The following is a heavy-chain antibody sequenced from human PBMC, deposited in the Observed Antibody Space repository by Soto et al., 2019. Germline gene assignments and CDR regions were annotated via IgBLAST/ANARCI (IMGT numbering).Heavy chain of an antibody. V-gene: IGHV4-31*03. J-gene: IGHJ4*02. Sequence: SETLSLTCTVSGDSISSSYNYWGWVRHLPGKGLEWIGYIYKSGSAYYSPSLRGRVSMSVDTSKNQFSLRLNSVTAADTAVYYCARDSGDVSGVGFDYWGQGTLVTVSS. CDR2: IYKSGSA. D-gene: IGHD3-3*01. CDR3: ARDSGDVSGVGFDY. CDR1: GDSISSSYNY.